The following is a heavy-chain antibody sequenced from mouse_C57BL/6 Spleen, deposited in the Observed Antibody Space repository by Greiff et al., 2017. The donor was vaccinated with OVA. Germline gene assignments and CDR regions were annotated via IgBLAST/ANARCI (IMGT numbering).Heavy chain of an antibody. J-gene: IGHJ3*01. CDR3: TGCNYGNYAWFAY. D-gene: IGHD2-1*01. CDR2: IRLKSDNYAT. V-gene: IGHV6-3*01. CDR1: GFTFSNYW. Sequence: EVKVEESGGGLVQPGGSMKLSCVASGFTFSNYWMNWVRQSPEQGLEWVAQIRLKSDNYATHYAESVKGRLTISRDDSKSSFCLQMNNLSAEDTGIYYCTGCNYGNYAWFAYWGQGTLVTVSA.